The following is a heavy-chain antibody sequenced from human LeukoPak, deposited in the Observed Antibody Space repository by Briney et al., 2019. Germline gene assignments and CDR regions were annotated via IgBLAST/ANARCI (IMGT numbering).Heavy chain of an antibody. CDR1: VYTFTSYD. CDR3: ARGDLVGADDTNFDY. CDR2: MNPNSGNT. V-gene: IGHV1-8*03. J-gene: IGHJ4*02. D-gene: IGHD1-26*01. Sequence: ASVKVSCKASVYTFTSYDINWVRQATGQGLEWMGWMNPNSGNTGYAQKFQGRVTITRNTSISAAYMELSSLRSDDTAVYYCARGDLVGADDTNFDYWGQGTLVTVSS.